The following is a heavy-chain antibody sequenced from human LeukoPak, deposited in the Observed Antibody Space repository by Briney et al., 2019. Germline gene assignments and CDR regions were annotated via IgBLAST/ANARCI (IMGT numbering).Heavy chain of an antibody. D-gene: IGHD4-11*01. Sequence: GASVKVSCKASGYTFKNYDINWVRQATGQGLEWMGWMNPNSGNTGFAQKFQDRVSMTRDTSINTAYMELTSLRSGDTAVYYCARAXXXXLHXYSFDYWGQGTVVTVYS. CDR3: ARAXXXXLHXYSFDY. V-gene: IGHV1-8*02. CDR2: MNPNSGNT. CDR1: GYTFKNYD. J-gene: IGHJ4*02.